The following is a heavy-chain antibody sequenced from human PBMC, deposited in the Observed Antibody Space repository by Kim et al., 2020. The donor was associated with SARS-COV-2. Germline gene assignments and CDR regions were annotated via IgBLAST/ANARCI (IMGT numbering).Heavy chain of an antibody. CDR3: AKPPPYYYDSSGEKALGYGMDV. J-gene: IGHJ6*02. V-gene: IGHV3-23*01. CDR2: ISGSGGST. CDR1: GFTFSSYA. D-gene: IGHD3-22*01. Sequence: GGSLRLSCAASGFTFSSYAMSWVRQAPGKGLEWVSAISGSGGSTYYADSVKGRFTISRDNSKNTLYLQMNSLRAEDTAVYYCAKPPPYYYDSSGEKALGYGMDVWGQGTTVTVSS.